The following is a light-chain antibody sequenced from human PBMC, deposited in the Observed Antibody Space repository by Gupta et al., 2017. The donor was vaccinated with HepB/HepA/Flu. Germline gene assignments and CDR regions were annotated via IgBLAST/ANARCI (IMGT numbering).Light chain of an antibody. Sequence: QSALTQPASVSGSPGQSITISCTGTSSDVGGYKYVSCYQQHPGKAPKVMIYDVSNRPSGVSNRFSGSKSVNTASLTISGLQAEDEADYYCNSYTSSRAYVFGTGTKVTVL. CDR1: SSDVGGYKY. V-gene: IGLV2-14*03. J-gene: IGLJ1*01. CDR3: NSYTSSRAYV. CDR2: DVS.